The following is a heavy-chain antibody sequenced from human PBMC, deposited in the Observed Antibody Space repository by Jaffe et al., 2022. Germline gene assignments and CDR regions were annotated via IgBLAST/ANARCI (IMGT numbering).Heavy chain of an antibody. CDR1: GYSFTSYW. Sequence: EVQLVQSGAEVKKPGESLKISCKGSGYSFTSYWIGWVRQMPGKGLEWMGIIYPGDSDTRYSPSFQGQVTISADKSISTAYLQWSSLKASDTAMYYCVRPPSYGDYRAEYFQHWGQGTLVTVSS. V-gene: IGHV5-51*03. CDR2: IYPGDSDT. D-gene: IGHD4-17*01. J-gene: IGHJ1*01. CDR3: VRPPSYGDYRAEYFQH.